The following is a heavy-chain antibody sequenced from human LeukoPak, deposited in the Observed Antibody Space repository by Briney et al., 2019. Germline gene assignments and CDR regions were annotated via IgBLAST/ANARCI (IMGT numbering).Heavy chain of an antibody. Sequence: WASVKVSCKASGYTFTGYFMHWVRQAPGQGLEWMGWINPNSGGTSYLQNFQGRVTMTRDTSISTAYMDLSRLRSDDTAVYCCARGRPGDYFDYWGQGTLVTVSS. CDR2: INPNSGGT. CDR1: GYTFTGYF. CDR3: ARGRPGDYFDY. J-gene: IGHJ4*02. D-gene: IGHD6-25*01. V-gene: IGHV1-2*02.